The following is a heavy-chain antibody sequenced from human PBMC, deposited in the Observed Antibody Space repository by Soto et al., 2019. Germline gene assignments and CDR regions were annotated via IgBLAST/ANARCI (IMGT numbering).Heavy chain of an antibody. J-gene: IGHJ4*02. V-gene: IGHV3-7*03. CDR1: GFTFSRYW. Sequence: EVQLVESGGGLVQPGGSLRLSCAASGFTFSRYWMSWVRQAPRKGLEWVANIKQDGSEKYYVDSVKGRFTISRDNAKNSVYLRMTSLRAEATAVYNCARDFEGSYGYCFFEYWGKGTLVTVSS. D-gene: IGHD5-18*01. CDR2: IKQDGSEK. CDR3: ARDFEGSYGYCFFEY.